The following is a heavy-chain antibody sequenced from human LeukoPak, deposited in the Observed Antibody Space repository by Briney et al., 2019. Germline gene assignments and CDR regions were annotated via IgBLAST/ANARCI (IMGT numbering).Heavy chain of an antibody. Sequence: AGGSLRLSCAASGFTFSDQVINWVRRAPGKGLEWVSSISGSGAMTYYSNSVRGRFTISRDNPKNTLFLLVSNLRAEDTAVYYCAKDRSLGTYGTFDVWGQGTVVTVSS. V-gene: IGHV3-23*01. J-gene: IGHJ3*01. CDR2: ISGSGAMT. CDR3: AKDRSLGTYGTFDV. D-gene: IGHD4-17*01. CDR1: GFTFSDQV.